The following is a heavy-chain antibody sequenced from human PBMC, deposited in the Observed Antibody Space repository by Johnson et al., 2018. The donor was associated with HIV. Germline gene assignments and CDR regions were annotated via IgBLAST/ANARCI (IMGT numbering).Heavy chain of an antibody. Sequence: QMMLVESGGGVVQPGGSLRLSCAASGFTFSSYGMHWVRQAPGKGLEWVAFIRYDGSNKYYADSVKGRFTISRDNSKNTLYLQMNSLRAEDTAVYYCAKDHDYYDSSGSILGAFDIWGQGTMVTVSS. CDR3: AKDHDYYDSSGSILGAFDI. D-gene: IGHD3-22*01. CDR1: GFTFSSYG. CDR2: IRYDGSNK. V-gene: IGHV3-30*02. J-gene: IGHJ3*02.